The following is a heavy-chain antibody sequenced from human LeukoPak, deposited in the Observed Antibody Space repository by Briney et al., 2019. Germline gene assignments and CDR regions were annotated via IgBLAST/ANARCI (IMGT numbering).Heavy chain of an antibody. Sequence: GGSLRLSCAASGFSFANYAMAWVRQAPGKGLNWVTGITGNGATTYYADSVKGRFTISRDNSKNTLYLQMNSLRAEDTAVYYCARDGSLPDYWGQGTLVTVSS. V-gene: IGHV3-23*01. CDR3: ARDGSLPDY. CDR1: GFSFANYA. J-gene: IGHJ4*02. CDR2: ITGNGATT.